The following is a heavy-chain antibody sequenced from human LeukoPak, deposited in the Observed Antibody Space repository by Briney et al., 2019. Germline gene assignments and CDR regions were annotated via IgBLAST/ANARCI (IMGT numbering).Heavy chain of an antibody. CDR1: GFTFSSYA. V-gene: IGHV3-23*01. J-gene: IGHJ3*02. CDR2: ISGGGGST. D-gene: IGHD5-24*01. Sequence: GGSLRLSCAASGFTFSSYAMSWVRQAPGKGLEWVSAISGGGGSTYYADSVKGRFTISRDNSKNTLYLQMNSLRAEDTAVFYCAKPLQTLIMVEMATRGAFDIWGQGTMVTVSS. CDR3: AKPLQTLIMVEMATRGAFDI.